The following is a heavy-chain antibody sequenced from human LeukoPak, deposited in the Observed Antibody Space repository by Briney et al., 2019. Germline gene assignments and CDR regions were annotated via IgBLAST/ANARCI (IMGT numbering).Heavy chain of an antibody. V-gene: IGHV4-4*07. Sequence: SETLSLTCTVSGGSINSHYCSWIRQPAGRGLEWIGRIYSSGSTDYNPSLKGRVTMSVDTSNNQISLRLTSVTAADTAVYYCVRDIYGAGAAQHWGQGTQVTVSS. J-gene: IGHJ1*01. CDR1: GGSINSHY. D-gene: IGHD3-3*02. CDR2: IYSSGST. CDR3: VRDIYGAGAAQH.